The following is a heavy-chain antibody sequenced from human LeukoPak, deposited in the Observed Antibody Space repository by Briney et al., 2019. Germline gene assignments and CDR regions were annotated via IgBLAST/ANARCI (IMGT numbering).Heavy chain of an antibody. CDR3: STYFFDY. J-gene: IGHJ4*02. CDR1: GFTFGSYS. V-gene: IGHV3-21*01. D-gene: IGHD2/OR15-2a*01. CDR2: ISTSSKYI. Sequence: GGSLRLSCAASGFTFGSYSMNWVRQTPGKGLEWVSSISTSSKYIYYADSVKGRFTISRDDAKNSLYLQMNSLRAEDTAVYYCSTYFFDYWGQGTLVTVSS.